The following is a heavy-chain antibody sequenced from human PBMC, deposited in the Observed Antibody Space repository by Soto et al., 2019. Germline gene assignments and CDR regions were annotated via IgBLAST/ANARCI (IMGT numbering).Heavy chain of an antibody. CDR2: ISSSSSTI. J-gene: IGHJ4*02. V-gene: IGHV3-48*02. CDR3: ARDRMKSIVVVPAAMDPETNDIDY. CDR1: GFTFSSYG. Sequence: GGSLRLSCAASGFTFSSYGMHWVRQAPGKGLEWVSYISSSSSTIYYADSVKGRFTISRDNAKNSLYLQMNSLRDEDTAVYYCARDRMKSIVVVPAAMDPETNDIDYWGQGTLVTVSS. D-gene: IGHD2-2*01.